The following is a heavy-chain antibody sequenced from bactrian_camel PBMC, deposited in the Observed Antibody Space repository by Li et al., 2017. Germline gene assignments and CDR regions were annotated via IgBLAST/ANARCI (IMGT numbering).Heavy chain of an antibody. CDR1: EWKYKHSDMYC. CDR3: VRDLGVNGYYPAY. Sequence: QLVESGGGSVQAGGSLRLSCVFSEWKYKHSDMYCMGWFRQAPGKGPEWVSGVQPGGAAAFYAGSLKGRFTISRDNAKNTVLLQMNSLKPEDTAVYYCVRDLGVNGYYPAYWGQGTQVTVS. D-gene: IGHD2*01. CDR2: VQPGGAAA. V-gene: IGHV3S30*01. J-gene: IGHJ4*01.